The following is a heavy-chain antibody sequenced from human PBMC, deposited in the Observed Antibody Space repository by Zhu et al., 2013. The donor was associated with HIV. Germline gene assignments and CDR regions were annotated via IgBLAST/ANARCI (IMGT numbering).Heavy chain of an antibody. D-gene: IGHD3-10*01. CDR1: GVSSSSSGHS. CDR3: GMYTSGSYCFEN. Sequence: VQLQESGPGLVEASQTLSLTCAVSGVSSSSSGHSCSWFRQSPGKGLEWIGYMYYGGSTFYNPSLKSRVSISLDTSKNQFSLILTSVTAADTAVYYCGMYTSGSYCFENWGQGTRVTVTS. J-gene: IGHJ5*02. V-gene: IGHV4-30-4*01. CDR2: MYYGGST.